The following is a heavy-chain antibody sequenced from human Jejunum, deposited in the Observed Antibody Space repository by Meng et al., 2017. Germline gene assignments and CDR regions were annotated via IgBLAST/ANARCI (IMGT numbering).Heavy chain of an antibody. CDR1: GDSFTSENIY. Sequence: QVQLLESGPGLVKPSQNLFLTCTVSGDSFTSENIYWTWIRQRPGKGLEYIGYIHYSGTTYYIPSLKSRLMMSVDTSQKQCSLEVSSVTAADSAVYYCARGNYFSSHDYWGQGTLVTVSS. CDR2: IHYSGTT. D-gene: IGHD4-11*01. V-gene: IGHV4-30-4*08. CDR3: ARGNYFSSHDY. J-gene: IGHJ4*02.